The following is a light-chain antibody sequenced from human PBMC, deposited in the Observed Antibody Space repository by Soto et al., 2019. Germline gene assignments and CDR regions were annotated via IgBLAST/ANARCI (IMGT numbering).Light chain of an antibody. CDR3: QQRPNWLT. Sequence: EIVLTQSPATLSLSPGERVTLSCRASQNVSTYLAWYQQKPGQAPRLLIYDASDRATGIPARFSGSGSGTDFTLTISSPEPEYSAVYYCQQRPNWLTFGPGTKVDIK. CDR2: DAS. J-gene: IGKJ3*01. CDR1: QNVSTY. V-gene: IGKV3-11*01.